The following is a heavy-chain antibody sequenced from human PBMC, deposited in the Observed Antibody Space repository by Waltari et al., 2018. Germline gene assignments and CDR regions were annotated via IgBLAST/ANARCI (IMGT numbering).Heavy chain of an antibody. D-gene: IGHD3-10*01. J-gene: IGHJ3*02. CDR2: VYTTGSN. CDR3: ARGGAFGGEDAFDI. CDR1: GGSIVRYY. Sequence: QVQLQESGPGLVKPSATLSLPCSFSGGSIVRYYWNWLRQPAGRGLEWIGHVYTTGSNNKNPSLKSRVTMSVDTSKNQLSLKLTSVTAADTAVYYCARGGAFGGEDAFDIWGQGTKVTVSS. V-gene: IGHV4-4*07.